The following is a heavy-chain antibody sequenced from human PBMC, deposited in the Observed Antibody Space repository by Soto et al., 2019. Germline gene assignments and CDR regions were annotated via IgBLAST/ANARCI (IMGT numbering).Heavy chain of an antibody. CDR3: ARVPPFSSSWSYYYYYYGMDV. Sequence: SSETLSLTCAVSGGSISSSNWWSWVRQPPGKGLEWIGEIYHSGSTNYNPSLKSRVTISVDKSKNQFSLKLSSVTAADTAVYYCARVPPFSSSWSYYYYYYGMDVWGQGTTVTVSS. CDR1: GGSISSSNW. V-gene: IGHV4-4*02. D-gene: IGHD6-13*01. J-gene: IGHJ6*02. CDR2: IYHSGST.